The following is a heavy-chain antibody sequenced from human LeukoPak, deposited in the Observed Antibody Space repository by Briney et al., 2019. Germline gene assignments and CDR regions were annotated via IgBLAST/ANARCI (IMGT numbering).Heavy chain of an antibody. CDR2: IIPILGIA. Sequence: ASVKLSCKASIGTFSSYAISWVRQAPGQGLEWMGRIIPILGIANYAQKFQGRVTITADKSTSTAYMELSSLRSEDTAVYYCARANSGIVGATTVDYWGQGTLVTVSS. CDR3: ARANSGIVGATTVDY. J-gene: IGHJ4*02. CDR1: IGTFSSYA. D-gene: IGHD1-26*01. V-gene: IGHV1-69*04.